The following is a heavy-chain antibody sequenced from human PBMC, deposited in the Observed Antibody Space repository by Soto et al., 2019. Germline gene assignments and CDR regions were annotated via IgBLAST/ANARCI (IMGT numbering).Heavy chain of an antibody. CDR1: GFTFSYYW. Sequence: EVQLVESGGGLVRPGGSLRLSCAASGFTFSYYWMHWVRQAPGKGLVWVSRIHSDGSSTTYADFVKGRFIISRDSARNRVDLHMNSVRVEDTGVYYCARGDRGAFDLWGQGTVVTVSS. CDR2: IHSDGSST. V-gene: IGHV3-74*01. J-gene: IGHJ3*01. D-gene: IGHD3-16*01. CDR3: ARGDRGAFDL.